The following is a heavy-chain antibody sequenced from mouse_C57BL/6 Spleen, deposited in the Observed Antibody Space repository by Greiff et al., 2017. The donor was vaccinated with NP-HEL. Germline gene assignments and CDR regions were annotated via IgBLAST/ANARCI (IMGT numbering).Heavy chain of an antibody. V-gene: IGHV10-3*01. D-gene: IGHD2-5*01. Sequence: EVKVVESGGGLVQPKGSLKLSCAASGFTFNTYAMHWVRQAPGKGLEWVARIRSKSSNYATYYADSVKDRFTISRDDSQSMLYLQMNNLKTEDTAMYYCVRDRSYSNPAHAMDYWGQGTSVTVSS. CDR1: GFTFNTYA. CDR2: IRSKSSNYAT. CDR3: VRDRSYSNPAHAMDY. J-gene: IGHJ4*01.